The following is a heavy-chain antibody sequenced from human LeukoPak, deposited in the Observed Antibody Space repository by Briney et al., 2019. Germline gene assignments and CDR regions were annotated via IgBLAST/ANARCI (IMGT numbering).Heavy chain of an antibody. CDR1: GYTFTGYY. CDR3: ASTGIAVAGTEGRLYDY. CDR2: INPNSGGT. J-gene: IGHJ4*02. V-gene: IGHV1-2*06. Sequence: GASVKLSCKASGYTFTGYYLHWVRPAPGQGLERMGRINPNSGGTNYAQKFQGRVTMTMDTSISTAYMELSRLRSDDTAVYYCASTGIAVAGTEGRLYDYWGQGTLVTVSS. D-gene: IGHD6-19*01.